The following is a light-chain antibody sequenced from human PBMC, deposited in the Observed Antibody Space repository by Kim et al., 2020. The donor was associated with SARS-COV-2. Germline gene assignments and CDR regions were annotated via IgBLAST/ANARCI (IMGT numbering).Light chain of an antibody. CDR2: AAS. V-gene: IGKV1-39*01. Sequence: DIQMTQSPSSLSASVGDRVTITCRASQSISSYLNWYQQKPGKAPKVLIYAASSLESGVPSRFRGSGSGTDFTLTISSLQPEDFATYYCQQSYSTPGYTFGQGTSWRS. CDR1: QSISSY. CDR3: QQSYSTPGYT. J-gene: IGKJ2*01.